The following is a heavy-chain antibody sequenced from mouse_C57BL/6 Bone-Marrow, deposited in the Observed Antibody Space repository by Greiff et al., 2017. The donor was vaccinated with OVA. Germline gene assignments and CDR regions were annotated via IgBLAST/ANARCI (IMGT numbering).Heavy chain of an antibody. CDR1: GYSITSDY. D-gene: IGHD3-2*01. CDR2: ISYSGST. J-gene: IGHJ1*03. V-gene: IGHV3-8*01. CDR3: ARRRHSTGYFDV. Sequence: EVMLVESGPGLAKPSQTLSLTCSVTGYSITSDYWHWIRKFPGNKLEYMGYISYSGSTYYNPSLKSRISITRDTSKNQYYLQLNSVTTEDTATYYCARRRHSTGYFDVWGTGTTVTVSS.